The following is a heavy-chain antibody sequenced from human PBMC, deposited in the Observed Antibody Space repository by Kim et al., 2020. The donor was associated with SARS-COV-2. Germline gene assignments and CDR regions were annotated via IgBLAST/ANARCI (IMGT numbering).Heavy chain of an antibody. CDR2: INHSGST. Sequence: SETLSLTCAVYGGSFSGYYWSWIRQPPGKGLEWIGEINHSGSTNYNPSLKSRVTISVDTSKNQFSLKLSSVTAADTAVYYCARVYRLNYYDFWSGSKPRMDVWGKGTTVTVSS. J-gene: IGHJ6*04. V-gene: IGHV4-34*01. CDR1: GGSFSGYY. D-gene: IGHD3-3*01. CDR3: ARVYRLNYYDFWSGSKPRMDV.